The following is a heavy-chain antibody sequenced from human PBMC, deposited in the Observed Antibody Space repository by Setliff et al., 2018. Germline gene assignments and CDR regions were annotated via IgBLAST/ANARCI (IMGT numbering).Heavy chain of an antibody. CDR2: IFSNENT. CDR1: GGSISSYF. J-gene: IGHJ6*02. D-gene: IGHD3-16*01. CDR3: ARSMIQRNYYCGLDV. Sequence: KPSETLSLTCSVSGGSISSYFWNWVRQPAGKGLEWIGRIFSNENTNYNPSLKSRVTMSIDTSKNQLSLKLSSVTAADTAVYYCARSMIQRNYYCGLDVWVPETLLVTVSS. V-gene: IGHV4-4*07.